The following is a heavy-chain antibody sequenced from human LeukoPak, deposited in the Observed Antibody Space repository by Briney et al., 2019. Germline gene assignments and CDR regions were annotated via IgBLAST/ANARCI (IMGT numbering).Heavy chain of an antibody. CDR3: GRSYDNDV. V-gene: IGHV3-48*04. D-gene: IGHD3-22*01. J-gene: IGHJ4*02. CDR1: GFTFSSYT. CDR2: ISYSSSTI. Sequence: GGSLRLSCAASGFTFSSYTMNWVRQAPGKGLEWISQISYSSSTIYYADSVKGRFTVSRDNARNSLYLQMNSLRAEDTAVYYCGRSYDNDVWGQGTLVTVSS.